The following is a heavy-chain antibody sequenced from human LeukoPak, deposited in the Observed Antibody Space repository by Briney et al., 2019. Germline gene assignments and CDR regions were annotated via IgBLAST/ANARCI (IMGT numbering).Heavy chain of an antibody. V-gene: IGHV3-53*01. CDR1: GFTVSSNY. D-gene: IGHD6-13*01. CDR2: IYSGGST. CDR3: ARLGPGRQLVS. J-gene: IGHJ4*02. Sequence: PGGSLRLSCAASGFTVSSNYMSWVRQAPGKGLEWVSVIYSGGSTYYADSVKGRFTISRDNSKNTLYLQMNSLRAEDTAVYYCARLGPGRQLVSWGQGTLVTVSS.